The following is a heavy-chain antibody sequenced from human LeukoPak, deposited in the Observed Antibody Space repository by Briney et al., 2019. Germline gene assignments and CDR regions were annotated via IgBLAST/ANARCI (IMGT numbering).Heavy chain of an antibody. CDR1: GFTFSGYY. CDR3: AREWVSGYYYGMDV. CDR2: INPSDGST. D-gene: IGHD1-26*01. Sequence: ASVKVSCKASGFTFSGYYMQWVRQAPGQGLEWMGIINPSDGSTKYAQKFQGRVTMTRDTSTSTVYMELSSLRSEDTAVYYCAREWVSGYYYGMDVWGQGTTVTVSS. V-gene: IGHV1-46*01. J-gene: IGHJ6*02.